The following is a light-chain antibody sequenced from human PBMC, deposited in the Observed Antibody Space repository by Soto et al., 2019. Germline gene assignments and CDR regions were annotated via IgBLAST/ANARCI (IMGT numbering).Light chain of an antibody. V-gene: IGLV2-14*01. CDR2: EVS. J-gene: IGLJ3*02. CDR1: SSDVGGYNY. CDR3: SSFTSINTWV. Sequence: QSVLTQPASVCGSPGQSITISCTGTSSDVGGYNYVSWYQQHPGKAPKLMIYEVSNRPSGVSNRFSGSKSGNTASLTISGLQTEDEADYYCSSFTSINTWVFGGGTKLTVL.